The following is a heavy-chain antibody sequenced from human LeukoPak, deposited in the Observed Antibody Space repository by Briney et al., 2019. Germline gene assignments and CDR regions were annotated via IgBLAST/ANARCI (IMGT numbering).Heavy chain of an antibody. Sequence: PGGSLRLSCAASGFTFSSYAMHWVRQAPGKGLEWVAVISYDGSNKYYADSVKGRFTISRDNSKNTLYLQMNSLRAEDTAVYYCAREVTMIVVVYYFDHWGQGTLVTVSS. CDR2: ISYDGSNK. CDR3: AREVTMIVVVYYFDH. V-gene: IGHV3-30-3*01. CDR1: GFTFSSYA. D-gene: IGHD3-22*01. J-gene: IGHJ4*02.